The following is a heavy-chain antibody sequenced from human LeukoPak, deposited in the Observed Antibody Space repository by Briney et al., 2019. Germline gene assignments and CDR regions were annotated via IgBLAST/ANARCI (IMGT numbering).Heavy chain of an antibody. CDR2: IHYDGSNK. Sequence: GGSLRLSCAASRLSLSSYGMHWVRQAPGKGLEWLTFIHYDGSNKYYANSVGGRFTISRDNYKNTQYLQMNSLRPEDTAVYYCAKDQGRLGASMADSWGPGTLVTVSS. CDR1: RLSLSSYG. J-gene: IGHJ4*02. CDR3: AKDQGRLGASMADS. D-gene: IGHD1-26*01. V-gene: IGHV3-30*02.